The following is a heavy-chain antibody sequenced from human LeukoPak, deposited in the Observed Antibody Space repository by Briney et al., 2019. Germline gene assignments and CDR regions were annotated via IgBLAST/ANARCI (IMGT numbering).Heavy chain of an antibody. V-gene: IGHV4-59*11. D-gene: IGHD3-10*01. CDR2: ILYNGIT. CDR3: ARDPGYFDY. CDR1: PDSINKHY. J-gene: IGHJ4*02. Sequence: SETLSLTCSVSPDSINKHYWGWIRQPPGKGLEWVGYILYNGITSYNPSLKGRVTISLDPSKKHFSLKLSSVTAADTAVYYCARDPGYFDYWGQGTLVTVSS.